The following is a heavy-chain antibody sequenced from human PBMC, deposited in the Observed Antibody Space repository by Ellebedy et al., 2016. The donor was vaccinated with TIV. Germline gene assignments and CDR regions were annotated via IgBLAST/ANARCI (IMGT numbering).Heavy chain of an antibody. V-gene: IGHV4-59*12. Sequence: MPGGSLRLSCAVSGGSISSYYWSWIRQPPGKGLEWIGYFYYSGSPNYNPSLQSRVTISVDTSKNQVSLKLSSVTAADTAVYYCARESEELVAFDYWGQGTLVTVSS. CDR1: GGSISSYY. CDR2: FYYSGSP. CDR3: ARESEELVAFDY. J-gene: IGHJ4*02. D-gene: IGHD1-26*01.